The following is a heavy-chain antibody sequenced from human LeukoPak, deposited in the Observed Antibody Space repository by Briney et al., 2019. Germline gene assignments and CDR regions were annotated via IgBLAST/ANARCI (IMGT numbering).Heavy chain of an antibody. V-gene: IGHV3-30*02. CDR1: GFTFSSYG. CDR3: AKDLEYYDILTGYSYYYMDV. D-gene: IGHD3-9*01. Sequence: GGSLRLSCAASGFTFSSYGMHWVRQAPGKGLEWVAFIRYDGSNKYYADSVKGRFTISRDNSKNTLYLQMNSLRAEDTAVYYCAKDLEYYDILTGYSYYYMDVWGKGTTVTISS. CDR2: IRYDGSNK. J-gene: IGHJ6*03.